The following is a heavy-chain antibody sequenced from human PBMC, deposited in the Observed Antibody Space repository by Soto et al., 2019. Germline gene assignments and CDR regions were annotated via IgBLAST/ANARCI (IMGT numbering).Heavy chain of an antibody. D-gene: IGHD3-22*01. J-gene: IGHJ5*02. CDR2: IIPIFGTA. CDR1: GGTFSSYA. Sequence: ASVKVSCKASGGTFSSYAISWVRQAPGQGLELMGGIIPIFGTANYAQKFQGRVTITADESTSTAYMELSSLRSEDTAVYYCARVPNYFDSSVYYLPPGIDPWGQGTLVTVSS. CDR3: ARVPNYFDSSVYYLPPGIDP. V-gene: IGHV1-69*13.